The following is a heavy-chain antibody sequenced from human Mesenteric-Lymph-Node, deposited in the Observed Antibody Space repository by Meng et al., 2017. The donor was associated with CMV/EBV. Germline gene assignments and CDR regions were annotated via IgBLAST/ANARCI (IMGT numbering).Heavy chain of an antibody. CDR1: GFTFSSYW. V-gene: IGHV3-74*01. CDR3: ARGERSYDFWSGDYYYYGMDV. D-gene: IGHD3-3*01. J-gene: IGHJ6*02. CDR2: INSDGSST. Sequence: GGSLRLSCAASGFTFSSYWMHWVRQAPGKGLVWVSRINSDGSSTSYADSVKGRFTISRDNAKNTLYLQMNSLRAEDTAVYYCARGERSYDFWSGDYYYYGMDVWGQGTTVTVSS.